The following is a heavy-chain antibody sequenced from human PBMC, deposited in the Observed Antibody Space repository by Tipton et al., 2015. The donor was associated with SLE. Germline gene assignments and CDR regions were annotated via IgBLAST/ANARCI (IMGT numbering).Heavy chain of an antibody. D-gene: IGHD6-25*01. CDR1: GFTFSSYE. Sequence: GSLRLSCAASGFTFSSYEMNWVRQAPGKGLEWVSYISSSGSTIYYADSVKGRFTISRDNAKNSLYLQMNSLRAEDTAVYYCARDPQVAAVGDAFDIWGQGTMVTVSS. V-gene: IGHV3-48*03. J-gene: IGHJ3*02. CDR3: ARDPQVAAVGDAFDI. CDR2: ISSSGSTI.